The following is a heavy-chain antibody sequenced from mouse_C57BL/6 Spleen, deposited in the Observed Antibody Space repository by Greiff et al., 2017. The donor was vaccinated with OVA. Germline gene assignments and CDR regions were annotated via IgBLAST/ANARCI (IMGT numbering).Heavy chain of an antibody. CDR1: GYTFTDYY. J-gene: IGHJ3*01. D-gene: IGHD2-1*01. Sequence: EVQLQQSGPELVKPGASVKISCKASGYTFTDYYMNWVKQSHGKSLEWIGDINPNNGGTSYNQKFKGKATLTVDKSSSTAYMELRSLTSEDSAVYYCANNYGNYQFAYWGQGTLVTVSA. V-gene: IGHV1-26*01. CDR2: INPNNGGT. CDR3: ANNYGNYQFAY.